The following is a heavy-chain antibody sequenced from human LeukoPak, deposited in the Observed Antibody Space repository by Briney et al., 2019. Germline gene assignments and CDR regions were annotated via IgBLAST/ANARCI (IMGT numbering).Heavy chain of an antibody. D-gene: IGHD1-1*01. CDR1: GFTFSTYA. CDR2: ISTNGGST. Sequence: GGSLRLSCSVSGFTFSTYAMHWVRQAPAKGLEYVSVISTNGGSTYYADSVKGRFTISRDNANNTLYLQLKRLRAEDTAFYYCATGRSNEGGQGTLVTVSS. V-gene: IGHV3-64*04. CDR3: ATGRSNE. J-gene: IGHJ4*02.